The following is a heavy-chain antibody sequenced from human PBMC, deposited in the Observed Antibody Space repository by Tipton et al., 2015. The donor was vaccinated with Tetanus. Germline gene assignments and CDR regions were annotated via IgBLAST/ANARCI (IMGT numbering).Heavy chain of an antibody. CDR2: INHREST. Sequence: TLSLTCAVYGGSFSGYYWSWIRQPPGKGLEWIGEINHRESTNYTPSLKSRVTISVDTSKNQISLKLSSVTAADTAVYYCARDGWGLTNWFDPWGQGTLVTVSS. V-gene: IGHV4-34*01. J-gene: IGHJ5*02. CDR3: ARDGWGLTNWFDP. D-gene: IGHD7-27*01. CDR1: GGSFSGYY.